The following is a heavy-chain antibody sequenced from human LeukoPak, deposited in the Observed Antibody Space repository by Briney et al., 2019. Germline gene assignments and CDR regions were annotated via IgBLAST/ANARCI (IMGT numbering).Heavy chain of an antibody. V-gene: IGHV3-21*01. Sequence: GGSLRLSCAASGFTFSSYSMNWVRQAPGKGLEWVSSISSSSSYIYYADSVKGRSTISRDNAKNSLYLQMNSLRAEDTAVYYCARDWYYYDSSGYYGVYWGQGTLVTVSS. CDR2: ISSSSSYI. CDR1: GFTFSSYS. CDR3: ARDWYYYDSSGYYGVY. D-gene: IGHD3-22*01. J-gene: IGHJ4*02.